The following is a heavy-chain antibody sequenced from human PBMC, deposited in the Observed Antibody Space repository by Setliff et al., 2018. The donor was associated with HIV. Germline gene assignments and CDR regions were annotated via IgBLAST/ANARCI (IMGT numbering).Heavy chain of an antibody. CDR1: GFNFMFFA. Sequence: PGGSLRLSCTAPGFNFMFFAMSWVRQAPGKGLEWVSGISGSNSSTYYADSVKGRFTISRDNSKNTLYLQMNSLRAEDTAVYYCAKEPKLGGIAAPFDYWGQGTLVTVSS. CDR3: AKEPKLGGIAAPFDY. CDR2: ISGSNSST. J-gene: IGHJ4*02. D-gene: IGHD6-6*01. V-gene: IGHV3-23*01.